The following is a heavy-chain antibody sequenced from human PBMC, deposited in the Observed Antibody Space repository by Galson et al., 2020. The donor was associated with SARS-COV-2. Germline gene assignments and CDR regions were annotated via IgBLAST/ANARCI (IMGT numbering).Heavy chain of an antibody. Sequence: GGSLRLSCAASGFTFSSYAMSWVRQAPGKGLEWVSAISGSGGSTYYADSVKGRFTIPRDNSKNTLYLQMNSLRAEDTAVYYWAKGHTLSGCFDYWGQGTLVTVSS. CDR1: GFTFSSYA. D-gene: IGHD6-19*01. J-gene: IGHJ4*02. CDR2: ISGSGGST. V-gene: IGHV3-23*01. CDR3: AKGHTLSGCFDY.